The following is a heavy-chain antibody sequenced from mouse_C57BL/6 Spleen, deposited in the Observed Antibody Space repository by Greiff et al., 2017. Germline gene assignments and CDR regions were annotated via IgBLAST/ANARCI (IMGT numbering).Heavy chain of an antibody. CDR3: ARSLGYGKRCFDY. J-gene: IGHJ2*01. CDR1: GYTFTSYW. Sequence: QVQLQQPGTELVKPGASVKLSCKASGYTFTSYWMHWVKQRPGQGLEWIGNINPSNGGTNYNEKFKSKATLTVDKSSSTAYMQLSSLTSEDSAVXFCARSLGYGKRCFDYWGQGTTRTFSS. CDR2: INPSNGGT. D-gene: IGHD2-1*01. V-gene: IGHV1-53*01.